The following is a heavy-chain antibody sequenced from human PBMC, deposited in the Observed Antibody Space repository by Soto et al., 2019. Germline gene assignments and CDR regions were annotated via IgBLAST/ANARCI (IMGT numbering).Heavy chain of an antibody. J-gene: IGHJ5*02. V-gene: IGHV4-59*01. Sequence: SVTLSLTCPFAGGYISSYYWSWIRQPPGKGLEWIGYIYYSGSTNYNPSLKSRVTISVDTSKNQFSLKLSSVTAADTAVYYCARDNPARVCFDIWGQATLVSVSS. CDR3: ARDNPARVCFDI. CDR2: IYYSGST. CDR1: GGYISSYY.